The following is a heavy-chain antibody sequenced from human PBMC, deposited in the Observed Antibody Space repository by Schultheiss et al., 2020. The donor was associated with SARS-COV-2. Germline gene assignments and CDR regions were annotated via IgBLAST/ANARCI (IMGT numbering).Heavy chain of an antibody. D-gene: IGHD3-22*01. Sequence: SETLSLTCAVYGGSFSGYYWSWIRQPPGKGLEWIGYIYYSGSTYYNPSLKSRVTISVDTSKNQFSLKLSSVTAADTAVYYCARTVGDSSGYRFDYWGQGTLVTVSS. J-gene: IGHJ4*02. V-gene: IGHV4-34*09. CDR1: GGSFSGYY. CDR2: IYYSGST. CDR3: ARTVGDSSGYRFDY.